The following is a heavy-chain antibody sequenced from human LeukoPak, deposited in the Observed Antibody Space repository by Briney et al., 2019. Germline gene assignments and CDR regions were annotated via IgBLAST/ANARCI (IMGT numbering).Heavy chain of an antibody. CDR3: ARHGYTASHYFLDF. CDR2: IYTTGKT. Sequence: SETLSFTCTVSSGSINSYYWGWVRQPAGRGLEWIGRIYTTGKTDYNPSLKSRLTMSVDTSKRLFSLNLRSVTAADTAIYYCARHGYTASHYFLDFWSQGTLVTVSS. V-gene: IGHV4-4*07. CDR1: SGSINSYY. D-gene: IGHD3-16*01. J-gene: IGHJ4*02.